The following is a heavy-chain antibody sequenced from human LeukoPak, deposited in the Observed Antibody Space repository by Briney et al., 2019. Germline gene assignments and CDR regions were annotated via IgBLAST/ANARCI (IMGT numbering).Heavy chain of an antibody. D-gene: IGHD6-13*01. V-gene: IGHV3-30-3*01. CDR1: GFTFSSYA. CDR3: ARSFPGIADRAAFDI. CDR2: ISYDGSNK. J-gene: IGHJ3*02. Sequence: PGGSLRLSCAASGFTFSSYAMHWVRQAPGKGLEWVAVISYDGSNKYYADSVKGRFTISRDNSKNTLYLQMNSLRAEDTAVYYRARSFPGIADRAAFDIWGQGTMVTVSS.